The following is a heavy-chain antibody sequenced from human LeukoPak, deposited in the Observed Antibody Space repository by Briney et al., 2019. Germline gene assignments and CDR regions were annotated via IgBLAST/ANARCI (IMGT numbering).Heavy chain of an antibody. V-gene: IGHV1-2*02. Sequence: ASVKVSCKASGYRFTDYYVNWVRQAPGQGLEWMGWLYPNTGGTNYAQRFQGRVTLSSDTSINTAYMDLTDLTSDDTAVYYCARASHDYGDYSHFDYWGQGTLVTVSS. J-gene: IGHJ4*02. CDR1: GYRFTDYY. D-gene: IGHD4-17*01. CDR3: ARASHDYGDYSHFDY. CDR2: LYPNTGGT.